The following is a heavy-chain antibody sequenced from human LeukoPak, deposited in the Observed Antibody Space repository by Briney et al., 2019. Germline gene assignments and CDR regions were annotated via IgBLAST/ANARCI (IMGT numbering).Heavy chain of an antibody. CDR3: ARSQGGDLYFDY. CDR2: MYYSGST. CDR1: GGSISSYY. D-gene: IGHD2-21*01. J-gene: IGHJ4*02. Sequence: SETLSLTCTVSGGSISSYYRSWIRQPPGKGLEWIGYMYYSGSTNYNPSLKSRVTMSVDTSKNQFSLRLSSVTAADTAVYYCARSQGGDLYFDYWGQGTLVTVSS. V-gene: IGHV4-59*01.